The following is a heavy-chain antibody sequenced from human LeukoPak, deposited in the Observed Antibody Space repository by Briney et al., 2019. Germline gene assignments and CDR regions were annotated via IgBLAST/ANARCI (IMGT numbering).Heavy chain of an antibody. Sequence: GGSLRLSCAASGFTFSSYAMHWVRQAPGKGLEWVAVISYDGSNKNYADSVKGRFTISRDNSKNTLYLEMNSLRPEDTAVYYCARDRRWLQYSDYWGQGTLVTVSS. CDR2: ISYDGSNK. D-gene: IGHD5-24*01. V-gene: IGHV3-30*04. J-gene: IGHJ4*02. CDR1: GFTFSSYA. CDR3: ARDRRWLQYSDY.